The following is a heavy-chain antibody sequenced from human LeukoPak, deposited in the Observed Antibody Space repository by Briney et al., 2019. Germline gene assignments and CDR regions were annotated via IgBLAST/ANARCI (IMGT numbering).Heavy chain of an antibody. V-gene: IGHV1-69*13. J-gene: IGHJ4*02. CDR1: VGTVSSYA. CDR2: GIPIFGAA. Sequence: ASVKVSCKSSVGTVSSYAISWVRQAPGQGLEWVGGGIPIFGAANYAHKFQGRVIITSDESTTTAYMALSRLRSEDTAVYYCTHAYYYGSGSEPLFDYWGQGTLVTVSS. D-gene: IGHD3-10*01. CDR3: THAYYYGSGSEPLFDY.